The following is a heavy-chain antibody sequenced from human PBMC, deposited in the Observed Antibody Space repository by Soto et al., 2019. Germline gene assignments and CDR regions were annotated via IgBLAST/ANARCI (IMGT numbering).Heavy chain of an antibody. J-gene: IGHJ6*02. V-gene: IGHV4-34*01. CDR3: ARGLKRFCSGGSCYNYYYYYGMDV. CDR2: INHSGST. Sequence: SETLSLTCAVYGGSFSGYYWSWTRQPPGKGLEWIGEINHSGSTNYNPSLKSRVTISVDTSKNQFSLKLSSVTAADTAVYYCARGLKRFCSGGSCYNYYYYYGMDVWGQGTTVTVSS. D-gene: IGHD2-15*01. CDR1: GGSFSGYY.